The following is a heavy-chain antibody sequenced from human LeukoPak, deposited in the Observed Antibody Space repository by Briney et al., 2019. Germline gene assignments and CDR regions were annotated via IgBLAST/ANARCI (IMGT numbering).Heavy chain of an antibody. V-gene: IGHV4-4*07. D-gene: IGHD3-22*01. J-gene: IGHJ4*02. CDR2: IYTSGPA. CDR1: GGSISSYY. Sequence: SETLSLTCAVSGGSISSYYWSWIRQPAGKGLEWIGRIYTSGPANYNPSLKSRVTMSVDTSKKQLSLKLNSVTAADTAVYYCAVVVITPYYFGYWGQGTLVTVSS. CDR3: AVVVITPYYFGY.